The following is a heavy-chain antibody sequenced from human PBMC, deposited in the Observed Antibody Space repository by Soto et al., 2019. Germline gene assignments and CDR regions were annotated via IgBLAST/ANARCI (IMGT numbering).Heavy chain of an antibody. V-gene: IGHV5-10-1*01. CDR3: ARPNGYCSGGSCYSSYYGMDV. Sequence: PGESLKISCKGSGYSFTIYWISWVRQMPGKGLEWMGRIDPSDSYANYSPSFQGHVTISADKSISTAYLQWSSLKASDTAMYYCARPNGYCSGGSCYSSYYGMDVWGQGTTVTVSS. CDR1: GYSFTIYW. D-gene: IGHD2-15*01. J-gene: IGHJ6*02. CDR2: IDPSDSYA.